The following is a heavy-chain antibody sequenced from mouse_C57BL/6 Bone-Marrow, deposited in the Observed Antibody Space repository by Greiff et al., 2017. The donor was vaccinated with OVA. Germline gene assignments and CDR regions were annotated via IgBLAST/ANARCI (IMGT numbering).Heavy chain of an antibody. CDR3: VGHHYYGSSYVGYFDV. CDR1: GFSFNTYA. CDR2: IRSKSNNYAT. D-gene: IGHD1-1*01. V-gene: IGHV10-1*01. Sequence: EVKLVESGGGLVQPKGSLKLSCAASGFSFNTYAMNWVRQAPGKGLEWVARIRSKSNNYATYYADSVKDRFTISRDDSESMLYLQMNNLKAEYTAMYCCVGHHYYGSSYVGYFDVWGTGTTVTVSS. J-gene: IGHJ1*03.